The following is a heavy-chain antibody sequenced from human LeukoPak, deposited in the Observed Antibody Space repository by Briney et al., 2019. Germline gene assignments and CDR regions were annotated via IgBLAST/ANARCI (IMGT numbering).Heavy chain of an antibody. CDR3: ARGLRGIVVVPAAVVRTKYYYYYMDV. J-gene: IGHJ6*03. CDR1: GGSFSGYY. V-gene: IGHV4-34*01. D-gene: IGHD2-2*01. CDR2: INHSGST. Sequence: SETLSLTCAVYGGSFSGYYWSWIRQPPGKGLEWIGEINHSGSTNYNPSLKSRVTISVDTSKNQFPLKLSSVTAADTAVYYCARGLRGIVVVPAAVVRTKYYYYYMDVWGKGTTVTVSS.